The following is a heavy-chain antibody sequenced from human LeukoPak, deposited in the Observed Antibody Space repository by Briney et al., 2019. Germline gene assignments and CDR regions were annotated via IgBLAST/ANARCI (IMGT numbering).Heavy chain of an antibody. J-gene: IGHJ5*02. Sequence: SQTLSLTCTVSGVSISGYYWSWIRQPPGKGLEWIGYIYFSGSTNYNPSLKSRVTISVDTSKNQFSLKLSSVTAADTAVYYCAGTGDLNWFDPWGQGTLVTVSS. CDR2: IYFSGST. CDR1: GVSISGYY. CDR3: AGTGDLNWFDP. V-gene: IGHV4-59*01. D-gene: IGHD7-27*01.